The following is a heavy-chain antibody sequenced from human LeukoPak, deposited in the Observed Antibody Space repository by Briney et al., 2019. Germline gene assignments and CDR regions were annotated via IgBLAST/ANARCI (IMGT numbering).Heavy chain of an antibody. CDR3: ARLSRIAAAGSYSYHSMDV. CDR1: GGSISGFY. V-gene: IGHV4-59*08. CDR2: IYYSGST. Sequence: SETLSLTCAVSGGSISGFYWSWIRQPPGKGLEWIGFIYYSGSTNYNPSLKSRLSISVDTSKNQLSLKLSSVTAADTAVYYCARLSRIAAAGSYSYHSMDVWGQGTTVTVSS. D-gene: IGHD6-13*01. J-gene: IGHJ6*03.